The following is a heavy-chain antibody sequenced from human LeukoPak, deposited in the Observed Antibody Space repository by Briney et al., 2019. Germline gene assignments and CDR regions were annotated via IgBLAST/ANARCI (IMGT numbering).Heavy chain of an antibody. CDR3: AKTIAGTRYYFDY. J-gene: IGHJ4*02. V-gene: IGHV3-23*01. CDR1: GFTLSSYA. Sequence: GGSLRLSCAASGFTLSSYAMSWVRQAPGKGLEWVSAISDSGNTYHADSVMGRFTISRDNSKNTLYLQMNSLRAEDTAVYYCAKTIAGTRYYFDYWGQGTLVTVSS. D-gene: IGHD1-20*01. CDR2: ISDSGNT.